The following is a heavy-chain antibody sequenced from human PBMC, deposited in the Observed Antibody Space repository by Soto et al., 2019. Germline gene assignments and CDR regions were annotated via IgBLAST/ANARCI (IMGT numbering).Heavy chain of an antibody. CDR3: ARDRMVVTDIRVLGPDAFEI. CDR1: GGSISSGDYY. Sequence: QVQLQESGPGLVKPSQTLSLTCTVSGGSISSGDYYWSWIRQPPGQGLEWIGYIYYSGSTYYNPSLKSRVTISVDTSKNQFSLKLSSVTAADTAVYYCARDRMVVTDIRVLGPDAFEIWGQGTMVTVSS. V-gene: IGHV4-30-4*01. CDR2: IYYSGST. J-gene: IGHJ3*02. D-gene: IGHD2-21*02.